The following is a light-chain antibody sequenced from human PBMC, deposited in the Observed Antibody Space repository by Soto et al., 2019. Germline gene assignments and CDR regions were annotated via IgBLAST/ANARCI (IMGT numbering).Light chain of an antibody. CDR1: QSVSSNY. J-gene: IGKJ4*01. Sequence: EIVLTQSSGTLSLSPGERDTLSCRASQSVSSNYLAWDQQKSGQAPMLLIYRASTRATGIPDRFSGSGSGTDFSLIVSRLVHEDSAVYYCQQYAASPLSFGGGTKIEIK. V-gene: IGKV3-20*01. CDR2: RAS. CDR3: QQYAASPLS.